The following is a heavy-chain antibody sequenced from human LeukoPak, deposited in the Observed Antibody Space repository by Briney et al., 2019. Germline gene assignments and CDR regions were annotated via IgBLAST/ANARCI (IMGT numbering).Heavy chain of an antibody. CDR2: IYYSGST. CDR3: ARDYTVDYMDV. J-gene: IGHJ6*03. D-gene: IGHD4-11*01. Sequence: ASETLSLTCTVSGGSISSYYWNWIRQPPGKGLEWIGYIYYSGSTNYNPSLKSRVTMSVDTSKNQFSLKLSSVTAADTAVYYCARDYTVDYMDVWGKGTTVTISS. CDR1: GGSISSYY. V-gene: IGHV4-59*12.